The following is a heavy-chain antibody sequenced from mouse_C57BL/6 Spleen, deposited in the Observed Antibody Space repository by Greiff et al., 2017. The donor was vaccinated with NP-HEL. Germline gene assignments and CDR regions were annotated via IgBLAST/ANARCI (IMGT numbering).Heavy chain of an antibody. D-gene: IGHD1-1*01. Sequence: QVQLQQPGAELVRPGTSVKLSCKASGYTFTSYWMHWVKQRPGQGLEWIGVIDPSDSYTNYNQKFKGKATLTVDTSSSTAYMQLSSLTSEDSAVYYCARNYGKKGLDYWGQGTTLTVSS. V-gene: IGHV1-59*01. J-gene: IGHJ2*01. CDR2: IDPSDSYT. CDR3: ARNYGKKGLDY. CDR1: GYTFTSYW.